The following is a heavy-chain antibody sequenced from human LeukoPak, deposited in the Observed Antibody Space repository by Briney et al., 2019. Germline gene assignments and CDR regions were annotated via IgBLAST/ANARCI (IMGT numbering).Heavy chain of an antibody. CDR2: INHSGST. CDR1: GGSFSGYY. V-gene: IGHV4-34*01. CDR3: ARVKKGVDTAMVGHYYYYMDV. Sequence: SETLSLTCAVYGGSFSGYYWSWIRQPPGKGLEWIGEINHSGSTNYNPSLKSRVTISVDTSKNQFSLKLSSVTAADTAVYYCARVKKGVDTAMVGHYYYYMDVWGKGTTVTVSS. D-gene: IGHD5-18*01. J-gene: IGHJ6*03.